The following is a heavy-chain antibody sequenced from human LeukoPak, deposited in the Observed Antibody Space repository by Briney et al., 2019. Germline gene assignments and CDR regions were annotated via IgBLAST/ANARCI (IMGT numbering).Heavy chain of an antibody. CDR2: IYYSGST. Sequence: SKTLSLTCTVSGGSVSSGSCYWSWIRQPPGKGLEWIGYIYYSGSTNYNPSLKSRVTISVDTSKNQFSLKLSSVTAADTAVYYCARDSDLGYCSGGSCNYYFDYWGQGTLVTVSS. J-gene: IGHJ4*02. CDR1: GGSVSSGSCY. CDR3: ARDSDLGYCSGGSCNYYFDY. V-gene: IGHV4-61*01. D-gene: IGHD2-15*01.